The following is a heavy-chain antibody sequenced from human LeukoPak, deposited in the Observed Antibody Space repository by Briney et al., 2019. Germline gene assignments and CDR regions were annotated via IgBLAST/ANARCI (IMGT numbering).Heavy chain of an antibody. V-gene: IGHV3-7*01. CDR3: AREGGSYCFDY. Sequence: GGSLRPSCAASGFTFSSYWMSWVRQAPGKGLEWVANIKQDGSEKYYVDSVKGRFTISRDNAKNSLYLQMNSLRAEDTAVYYCAREGGSYCFDYWGQGTLVTVSS. D-gene: IGHD1-26*01. CDR1: GFTFSSYW. J-gene: IGHJ4*02. CDR2: IKQDGSEK.